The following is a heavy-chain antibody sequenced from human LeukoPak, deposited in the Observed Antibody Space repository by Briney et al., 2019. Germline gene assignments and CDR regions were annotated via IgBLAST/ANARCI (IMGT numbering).Heavy chain of an antibody. V-gene: IGHV1-8*01. CDR1: GYTLTSYD. CDR3: ARGDYDYVWGSYRSNY. CDR2: MNPNSGNT. J-gene: IGHJ4*02. Sequence: ASVKVSCKASGYTLTSYDINWVRQATGQGLEWMGWMNPNSGNTGYAQKFQGRVTMTRNTSISTAYMELSSLRSEDTAVYYCARGDYDYVWGSYRSNYWGQGTLVTVSS. D-gene: IGHD3-16*02.